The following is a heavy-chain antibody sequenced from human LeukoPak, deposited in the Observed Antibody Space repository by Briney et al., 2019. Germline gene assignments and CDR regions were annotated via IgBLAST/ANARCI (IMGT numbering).Heavy chain of an antibody. CDR1: GFTSSSHW. D-gene: IGHD3-3*01. J-gene: IGHJ4*02. Sequence: GGSLRLSCAASGFTSSSHWMHWVRQAPGKGLVWVSRINTDGSTTSYADSVKGRFTISRDNAKNTLYLQMNSLRAEDTAVYYCARVYTFGPDYWGQGTLVTVSS. CDR2: INTDGSTT. CDR3: ARVYTFGPDY. V-gene: IGHV3-74*01.